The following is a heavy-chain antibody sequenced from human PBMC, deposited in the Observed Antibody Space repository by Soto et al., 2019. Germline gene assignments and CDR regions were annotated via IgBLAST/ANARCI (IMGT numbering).Heavy chain of an antibody. CDR2: IYYSGST. D-gene: IGHD2-15*01. J-gene: IGHJ5*02. V-gene: IGHV4-31*03. CDR1: GGSISSGGYY. Sequence: QVQLQESGPGLVKPSQTLSLTCTVSGGSISSGGYYWSWIRQHPGKGLEWIGYIYYSGSTYYNPSLKSRVTISVDTSKNQFSLKLSSVTDADTAVYYCARAVVVAAIWFDPWGQGTLVTVSS. CDR3: ARAVVVAAIWFDP.